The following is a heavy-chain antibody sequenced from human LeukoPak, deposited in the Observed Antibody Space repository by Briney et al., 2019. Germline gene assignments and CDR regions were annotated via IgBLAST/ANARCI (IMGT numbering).Heavy chain of an antibody. J-gene: IGHJ4*02. V-gene: IGHV5-51*01. CDR3: ARHDFSGGGVA. CDR2: IYVGDSDT. CDR1: EYSFNNYW. D-gene: IGHD2-8*02. Sequence: GESMKISCEGSEYSFNNYWIDWVRQLPGRGLEWMGIIYVGDSDTRYSPSFQGRITLSVDKSITTAYMQLSSLKASDPAMYYCARHDFSGGGVAWGQGTLVTVSS.